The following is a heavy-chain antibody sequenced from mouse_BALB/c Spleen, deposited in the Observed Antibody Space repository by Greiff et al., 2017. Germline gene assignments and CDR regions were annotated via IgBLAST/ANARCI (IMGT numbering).Heavy chain of an antibody. CDR3: TKGDRGYAMDY. Sequence: VQLKQSGPELEKPGASVKMSCKASGYSFTSYWMHWVKQRPGQGLEWIGAIYPGNSDTSYNQKFKGKAKLTAVTSASTAYMELSSLTNEDSAVYYCTKGDRGYAMDYWGQGTSVTVSS. D-gene: IGHD3-3*01. CDR2: IYPGNSDT. CDR1: GYSFTSYW. J-gene: IGHJ4*01. V-gene: IGHV1-5*01.